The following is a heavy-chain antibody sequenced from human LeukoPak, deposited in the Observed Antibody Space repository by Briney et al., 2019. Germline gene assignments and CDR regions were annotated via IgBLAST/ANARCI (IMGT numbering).Heavy chain of an antibody. CDR2: ISYDGSNK. V-gene: IGHV3-30*04. D-gene: IGHD2/OR15-2a*01. CDR1: GFTFSSYA. J-gene: IGHJ3*02. Sequence: GRSLRLSCAASGFTFSSYAMHWVRQAPGKGLEWVAVISYDGSNKYYADSVKGRFTISRDNSKNTLYLQMNSLRAEDTAVYYRARDNISPPPGDAFDIWGQGTVVTVSS. CDR3: ARDNISPPPGDAFDI.